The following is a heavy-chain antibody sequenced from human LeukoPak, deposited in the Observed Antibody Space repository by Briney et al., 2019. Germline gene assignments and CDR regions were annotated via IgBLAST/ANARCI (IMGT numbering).Heavy chain of an antibody. J-gene: IGHJ4*02. V-gene: IGHV3-23*01. D-gene: IGHD3-22*01. CDR3: ANSEVVVIIPFDY. Sequence: PGGSLRLSCAASGFTFSSYAMSWVRQAPGKGLEWVSAISGSGDSTYYADSVKGRFTISRDNSKNTLYLQMNSLRAEDTAVYYCANSEVVVIIPFDYWGQGTLVTVSS. CDR2: ISGSGDST. CDR1: GFTFSSYA.